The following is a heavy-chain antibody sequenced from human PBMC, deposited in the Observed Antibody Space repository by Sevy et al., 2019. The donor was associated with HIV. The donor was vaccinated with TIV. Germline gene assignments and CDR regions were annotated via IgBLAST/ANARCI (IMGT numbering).Heavy chain of an antibody. CDR1: GLTFTTNA. D-gene: IGHD3-16*01. Sequence: GGSLRLSCAASGLTFTTNAMSWVRQAPGKGLEWVAGITSGGATYYADSVKGRFTVSRDNSKNTLYLQRNSLRADDTAVFYCAGGDTPMITDLDYWGQGTLVTVSS. J-gene: IGHJ4*02. CDR3: AGGDTPMITDLDY. V-gene: IGHV3-23*01. CDR2: ITSGGAT.